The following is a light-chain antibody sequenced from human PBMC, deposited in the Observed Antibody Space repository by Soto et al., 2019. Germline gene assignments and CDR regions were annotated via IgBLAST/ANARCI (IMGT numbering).Light chain of an antibody. CDR3: QQSYRTPLT. J-gene: IGKJ1*01. CDR1: QSISSY. V-gene: IGKV1-39*01. CDR2: AAS. Sequence: DIQMTQSPSSLSASVGARVTITCRASQSISSYLNWYQQKPGKAPKLLIYAASSLQSGVPLRFSGSGSGTDFSLTISSLQPEDFATYYCQQSYRTPLTFGQGTKVEIK.